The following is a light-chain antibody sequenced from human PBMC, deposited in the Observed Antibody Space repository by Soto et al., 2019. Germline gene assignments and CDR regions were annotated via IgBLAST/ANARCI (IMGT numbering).Light chain of an antibody. V-gene: IGLV2-11*01. J-gene: IGLJ2*01. CDR3: CSYAGNSLVV. CDR1: SSDIGDYDY. Sequence: QSVLTQPRSVSGSPGQSVTISCTGTSSDIGDYDYVSWYQQHPGRAPRVMIFDVNDRPSGVPDRFSGSKSGNTASLTISGLQAEDEADYYCCSYAGNSLVVFGGGTKLTVL. CDR2: DVN.